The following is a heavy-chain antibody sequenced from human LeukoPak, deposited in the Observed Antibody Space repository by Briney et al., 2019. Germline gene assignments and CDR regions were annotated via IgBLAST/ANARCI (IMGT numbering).Heavy chain of an antibody. CDR1: GFTFISYW. V-gene: IGHV3-7*03. J-gene: IGHJ6*02. CDR3: ARGGGLDV. Sequence: GGSLRLSCAASGFTFISYWMNWVRQAPGKGLEWVASINHNGNVNYYVDSVKGRFTISRDNAKNPLYLQMSNLRAEDTAVYFCARGGGLDVWGQGATVTVSS. CDR2: INHNGNVN. D-gene: IGHD3-16*01.